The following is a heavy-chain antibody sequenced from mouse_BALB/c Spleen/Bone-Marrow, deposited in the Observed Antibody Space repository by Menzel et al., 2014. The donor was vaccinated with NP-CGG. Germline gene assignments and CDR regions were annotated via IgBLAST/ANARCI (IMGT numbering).Heavy chain of an antibody. V-gene: IGHV1-80*01. CDR1: GYAFSIYW. CDR2: IYPGDDDT. CDR3: ARGGISIDY. J-gene: IGHJ2*01. Sequence: QVQLQQPGAELVRPGSSVKISCKASGYAFSIYWMNWVKQRPGQGLEWIGQIYPGDDDTDYNGKFKGKATLTADRSSSTAYMQLNSLTSEDSAVYFCARGGISIDYWGQGITLTVSS.